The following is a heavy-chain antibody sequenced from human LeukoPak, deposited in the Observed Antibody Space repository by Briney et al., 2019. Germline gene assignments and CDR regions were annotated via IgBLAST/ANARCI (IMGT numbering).Heavy chain of an antibody. J-gene: IGHJ3*02. CDR1: GFTFDDYG. CDR3: ARDYWSVVTKVTAFDI. CDR2: INWNGDNT. D-gene: IGHD3-22*01. Sequence: PGGSLRLSCAASGFTFDDYGMSWVRQAPGKGLEWVSGINWNGDNTDYADSVKGRFTISRDNAKNSLYLQMNSLRAEDTAVYYCARDYWSVVTKVTAFDIWGQGTMVTVSS. V-gene: IGHV3-20*04.